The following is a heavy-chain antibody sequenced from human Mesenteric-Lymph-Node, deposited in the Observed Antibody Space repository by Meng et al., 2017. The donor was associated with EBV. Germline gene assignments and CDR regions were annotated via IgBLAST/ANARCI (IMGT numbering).Heavy chain of an antibody. CDR3: GGGYISGVPDFDY. J-gene: IGHJ4*02. Sequence: QRQLLPGGAGLLKPSETLSLTCAVSGGSFSGFYWSWIRQSPGKGLEWIGEINHRRDTNYHPSLKSRVTISLDASKNQFSLKLTSVTAADTAVYYCGGGYISGVPDFDYWGQGTLVTVSS. D-gene: IGHD3-10*01. CDR1: GGSFSGFY. CDR2: INHRRDT. V-gene: IGHV4-34*01.